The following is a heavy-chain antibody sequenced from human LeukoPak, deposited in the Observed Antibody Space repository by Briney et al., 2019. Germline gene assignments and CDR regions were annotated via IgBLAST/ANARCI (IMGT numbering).Heavy chain of an antibody. D-gene: IGHD3-10*01. CDR2: IYYSGNT. CDR1: GGSISSSFYH. J-gene: IGHJ4*02. V-gene: IGHV4-39*01. CDR3: ATEATSGSIHRFDC. Sequence: PSETLSLTCTVSGGSISSSFYHWGWIRQPPGKGLEWMGSIYYSGNTYYNPSLKSRVTISVDTSKNQFSLRLTSVTAADTAVYYCATEATSGSIHRFDCWGQGTLITVSS.